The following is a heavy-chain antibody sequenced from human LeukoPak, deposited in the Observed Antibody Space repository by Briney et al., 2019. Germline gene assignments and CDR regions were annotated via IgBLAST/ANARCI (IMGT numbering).Heavy chain of an antibody. CDR2: INHSGST. Sequence: PSETLSLTCAVYGGSFSGYYWSWIRQPPGKGLEWIGEINHSGSTNYNPSLKSRVTISVDTSKNQFSLKLTSVTAADTAIYHCARPGGGPIRWGQGSLVTVSS. D-gene: IGHD2-15*01. J-gene: IGHJ4*02. CDR3: ARPGGGPIR. V-gene: IGHV4-34*01. CDR1: GGSFSGYY.